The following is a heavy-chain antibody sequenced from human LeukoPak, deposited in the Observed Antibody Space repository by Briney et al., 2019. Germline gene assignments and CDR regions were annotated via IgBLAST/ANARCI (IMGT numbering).Heavy chain of an antibody. J-gene: IGHJ4*02. CDR1: GFTFDDYA. Sequence: PGRSLRLSCAASGFTFDDYAMHWVRQAPGEGLEWVSGISWNSGSIGYADSVKGRFTISRDNAKNSLYLQMNSLRAEDTALYYCAKDIHPTGSSPFDYWGQGTLVTVSS. D-gene: IGHD1-26*01. V-gene: IGHV3-9*01. CDR2: ISWNSGSI. CDR3: AKDIHPTGSSPFDY.